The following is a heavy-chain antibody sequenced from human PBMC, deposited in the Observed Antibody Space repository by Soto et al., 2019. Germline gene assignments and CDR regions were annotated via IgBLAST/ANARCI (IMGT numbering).Heavy chain of an antibody. D-gene: IGHD3-3*01. CDR1: GGSFSGYY. V-gene: IGHV4-34*01. J-gene: IGHJ4*02. CDR3: ARGEFPIWSGYPRQQYYFDY. Sequence: SETLSLTCAVYGGSFSGYYWSWIRQPPGKGLEWIGEINHSGSTNYNPSLKSRVTISVDTSKNQFSLKLSSVTAADTAVYYCARGEFPIWSGYPRQQYYFDYWGQGTLVTVSS. CDR2: INHSGST.